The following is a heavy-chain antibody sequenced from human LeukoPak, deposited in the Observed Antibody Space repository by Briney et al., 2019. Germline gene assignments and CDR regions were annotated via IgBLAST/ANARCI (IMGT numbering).Heavy chain of an antibody. J-gene: IGHJ6*03. D-gene: IGHD2-2*01. CDR2: MNPNSGNT. CDR1: GYTFTSYD. Sequence: ASVKVSCKASGYTFTSYDINWVRQATGQGLEWMGWMNPNSGNTGYEQKFQGRVTMTRNTSISTAYMELSSLRSEDTAVYYCARAGSDCSSTSCYWGYYYYYYMDVWGKGTTVTVSS. CDR3: ARAGSDCSSTSCYWGYYYYYYMDV. V-gene: IGHV1-8*01.